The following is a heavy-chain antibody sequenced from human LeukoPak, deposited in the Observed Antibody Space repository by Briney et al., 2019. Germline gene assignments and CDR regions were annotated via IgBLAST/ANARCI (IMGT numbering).Heavy chain of an antibody. CDR1: GYTFNDYA. V-gene: IGHV1-3*04. CDR2: VNTGYGHT. J-gene: IGHJ4*02. D-gene: IGHD6-13*01. CDR3: ARGATAGSSWYLNS. Sequence: ASVKVSCKASGYTFNDYAIHRVRQAPGQSLEWMGWVNTGYGHTKYSQKFQGRVTIIGDTSASTVYVELSSLRSEGTAVYYCARGATAGSSWYLNSWGQGTLVTVSS.